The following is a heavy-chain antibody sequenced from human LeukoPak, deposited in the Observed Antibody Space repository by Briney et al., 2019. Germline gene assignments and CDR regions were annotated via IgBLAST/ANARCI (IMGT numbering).Heavy chain of an antibody. CDR1: GGSFSGYY. Sequence: PSETLSLTCAVYGGSFSGYYWSWIRQPPGKGLEWIGEINHSGSTNYNPSLKSRVTISVDTSKNQFSLKLSSVTAADTAVYYCAREKYDYDSSRFAPWGKGTLVTVSS. CDR3: AREKYDYDSSRFAP. D-gene: IGHD3-22*01. CDR2: INHSGST. J-gene: IGHJ5*02. V-gene: IGHV4-34*01.